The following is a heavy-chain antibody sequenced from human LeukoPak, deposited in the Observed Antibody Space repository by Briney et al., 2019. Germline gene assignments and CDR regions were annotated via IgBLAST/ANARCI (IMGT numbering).Heavy chain of an antibody. CDR3: ARGYPYDAFDI. CDR1: GFTFSSYW. D-gene: IGHD1-1*01. Sequence: PGGSLRLSCAASGFTFSSYWMHWVRQASGKGLVWVSRINSDGSSTSYADSVKGRFTISRDNAKNTLYLQMNSLRAEDTAVYYCARGYPYDAFDIWGQGTMVTVSS. J-gene: IGHJ3*02. V-gene: IGHV3-74*01. CDR2: INSDGSST.